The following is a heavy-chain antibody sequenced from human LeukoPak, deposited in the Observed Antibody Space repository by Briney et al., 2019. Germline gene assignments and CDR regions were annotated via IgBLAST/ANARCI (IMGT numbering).Heavy chain of an antibody. D-gene: IGHD3-22*01. V-gene: IGHV3-30*02. Sequence: GGSLRLSCAASGFTFSSYGMHWVRQAPGKGLEWVAFIRYDGSNKYYADSVKGRFTISRDNSKNTLYLQMNSLRAEDTAVYYCAKDGKMYYYDSSGYYYFDYWGQGTLVTVSS. CDR1: GFTFSSYG. CDR3: AKDGKMYYYDSSGYYYFDY. CDR2: IRYDGSNK. J-gene: IGHJ4*02.